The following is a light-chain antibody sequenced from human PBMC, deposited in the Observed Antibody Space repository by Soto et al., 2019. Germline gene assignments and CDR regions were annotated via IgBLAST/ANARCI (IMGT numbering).Light chain of an antibody. Sequence: IQMTQSPSTLSASVGGRVTITCRASQSISSWLAWYQQKPGKAPKLLIYKASSLESGVPSRFSGSGSGTEFTLTISSLQPDDFATYYCQQYNSYSPATFGPGTKVDIK. CDR2: KAS. CDR1: QSISSW. CDR3: QQYNSYSPAT. V-gene: IGKV1-5*03. J-gene: IGKJ3*01.